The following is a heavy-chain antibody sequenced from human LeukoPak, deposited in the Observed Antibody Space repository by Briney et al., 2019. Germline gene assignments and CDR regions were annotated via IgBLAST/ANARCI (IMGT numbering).Heavy chain of an antibody. D-gene: IGHD3-3*01. V-gene: IGHV4-30-4*08. Sequence: SETLSLTCTVSGGSISSGDYYWSWIRRPPGKGLEWIGYIYYSGSTYYNPSLKSRVTMSVDTSKNQFSLKLSSVTAADTAVYYCARNLRITIFGVVRINWFDPWGQGTLVTVSS. CDR2: IYYSGST. CDR1: GGSISSGDYY. J-gene: IGHJ5*02. CDR3: ARNLRITIFGVVRINWFDP.